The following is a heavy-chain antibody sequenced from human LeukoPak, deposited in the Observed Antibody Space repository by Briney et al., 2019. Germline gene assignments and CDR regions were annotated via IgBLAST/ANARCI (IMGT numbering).Heavy chain of an antibody. CDR3: ARDPGYCDNTSCYAANFDY. CDR1: GGSFSGYY. Sequence: PSETLSLTCAVYGGSFSGYYWSWVRQAPGRGLEWVSVIYSGGNTYYADSVKGRFTISRDNSKNTLYLQMNSLRAEDTAVYYCARDPGYCDNTSCYAANFDYWGQGTLVTVSS. J-gene: IGHJ4*02. D-gene: IGHD2-2*01. CDR2: IYSGGNT. V-gene: IGHV3-66*01.